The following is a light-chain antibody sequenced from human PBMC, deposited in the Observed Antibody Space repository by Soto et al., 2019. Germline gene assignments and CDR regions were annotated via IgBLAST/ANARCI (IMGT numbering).Light chain of an antibody. CDR3: QQYASSPPT. CDR1: QSVSRSY. CDR2: GAS. V-gene: IGKV3-20*01. Sequence: EIVLTQSPGTLSLSPGERATLSCRASQSVSRSYLAWYQQKPGQPPRLLIYGASNRATGIPDGFSGSGSGTDFTLTIGRLEPEDFAVYYCQQYASSPPTFGGGTKVEIK. J-gene: IGKJ4*01.